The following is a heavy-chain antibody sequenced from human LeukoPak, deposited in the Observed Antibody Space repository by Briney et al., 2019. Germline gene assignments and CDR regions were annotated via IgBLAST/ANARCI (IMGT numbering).Heavy chain of an antibody. CDR2: IYYSGST. D-gene: IGHD6-19*01. J-gene: IGHJ6*03. Sequence: SETLSLTCTVSGGSISSSSNYWGWIRQPPGKGLEWIGIIYYSGSTYYNPSLKSRVTISVDTSKNQFSLKLSSVTAADTAVYYCARDRLYSSGWSGYYYYMDVWGKGTTVTVSS. CDR3: ARDRLYSSGWSGYYYYMDV. V-gene: IGHV4-39*07. CDR1: GGSISSSSNY.